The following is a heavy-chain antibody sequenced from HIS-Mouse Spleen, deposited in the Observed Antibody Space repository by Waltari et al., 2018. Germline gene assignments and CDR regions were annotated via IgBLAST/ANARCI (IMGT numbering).Heavy chain of an antibody. Sequence: EVQLVESGGGLVKPGGSLRLSCAASGFTFSSYSMNWVRQAPGKGLEWVSSISSSSSYIYYADSVKGRFTISRDNAKNSLYLQMNSLRAEDTAVYYCARDSAGYSSSWYAFDIWGQGTMVTVSS. J-gene: IGHJ3*02. CDR3: ARDSAGYSSSWYAFDI. CDR1: GFTFSSYS. V-gene: IGHV3-21*01. D-gene: IGHD6-13*01. CDR2: ISSSSSYI.